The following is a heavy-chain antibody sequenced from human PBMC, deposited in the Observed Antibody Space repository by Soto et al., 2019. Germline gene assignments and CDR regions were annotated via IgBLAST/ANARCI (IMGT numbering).Heavy chain of an antibody. CDR3: ARDAPYLLDAFEM. J-gene: IGHJ3*02. D-gene: IGHD1-26*01. Sequence: QVQLQESGPGLVKPSETLSLTCTVSADSISSYYWSWIRQPPGKGLEWIGYVYRGGSANYNPSLQIRVTISVDTSKNQISLNLSSVTAADTAVYYCARDAPYLLDAFEMWGQGTVVTVSS. V-gene: IGHV4-59*01. CDR2: VYRGGSA. CDR1: ADSISSYY.